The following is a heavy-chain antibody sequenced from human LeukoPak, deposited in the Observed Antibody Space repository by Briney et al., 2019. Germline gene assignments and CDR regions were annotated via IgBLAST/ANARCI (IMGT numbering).Heavy chain of an antibody. J-gene: IGHJ6*03. Sequence: SETLSLTCTVSGGSISSSSYYWGWIRQPPGKGLEWIGSIDQSGNTYYNPSLKSRVTLSVDTSKNQFSLKVSSVTAADTAVYYCASQLGHDSGYDLETFLFPPWYYYYYMDVWGKGTTVTVSS. CDR2: IDQSGNT. CDR3: ASQLGHDSGYDLETFLFPPWYYYYYMDV. V-gene: IGHV4-39*07. D-gene: IGHD5-12*01. CDR1: GGSISSSSYY.